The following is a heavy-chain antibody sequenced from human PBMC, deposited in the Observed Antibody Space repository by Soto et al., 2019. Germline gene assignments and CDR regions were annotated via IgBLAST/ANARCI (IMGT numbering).Heavy chain of an antibody. Sequence: SETLSLTCTVSGGSISSSNYYWGWIRQPPGKGLEWIGYIYYSGSTNYNPSLKSRVIMSVDTSKNQFSLNLSSVTAADTAVYYCARRYYFYYMDGWGKGTTVTVAS. V-gene: IGHV4-61*05. CDR3: ARRYYFYYMDG. J-gene: IGHJ6*03. CDR2: IYYSGST. CDR1: GGSISSSNYY.